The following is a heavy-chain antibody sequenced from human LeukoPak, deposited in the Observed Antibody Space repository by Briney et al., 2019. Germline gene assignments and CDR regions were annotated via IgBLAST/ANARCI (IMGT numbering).Heavy chain of an antibody. CDR2: IKSDRSNT. CDR3: TRGRQGYYFDY. Sequence: GGSLRLSCATSGLTFSRYWMHSVRHAPGGGPAWVSAIKSDRSNTFYADSVKGRFTISRDNAKNTLSLQMDSLRAEDTAVYYCTRGRQGYYFDYWGQGALVTVSS. J-gene: IGHJ4*02. CDR1: GLTFSRYW. V-gene: IGHV3-74*01.